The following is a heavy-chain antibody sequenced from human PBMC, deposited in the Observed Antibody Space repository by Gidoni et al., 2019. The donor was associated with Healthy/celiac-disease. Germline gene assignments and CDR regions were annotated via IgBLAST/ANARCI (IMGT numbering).Heavy chain of an antibody. V-gene: IGHV3-48*02. D-gene: IGHD2-2*01. Sequence: EVQLVESGGGLVQPGGSLRLSCAASGFTFSSYSMNWVRQAPGKGLECVSYISSSSSTIYYADSVKGRFTISRDKAKNSLYLQMNSLRDEDTAVYYCARGGYCSSTSCPLVGWDRYYYYMDVWGKGTTVTVSS. J-gene: IGHJ6*03. CDR2: ISSSSSTI. CDR1: GFTFSSYS. CDR3: ARGGYCSSTSCPLVGWDRYYYYMDV.